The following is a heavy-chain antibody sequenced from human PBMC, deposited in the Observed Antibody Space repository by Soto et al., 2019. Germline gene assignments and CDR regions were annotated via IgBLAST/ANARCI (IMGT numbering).Heavy chain of an antibody. CDR2: INHSGST. CDR1: GWSFSGYY. D-gene: IGHD4-17*01. J-gene: IGHJ4*02. Sequence: SETLSLTCAFYGWSFSGYYWSWIRQPPGKGLEWIGEINHSGSTNYNPSLKSRVTISVDTSKNQFSLKLSSVTAADTAVYYCARGFPVTTDYWGQGTLVTVSS. V-gene: IGHV4-34*01. CDR3: ARGFPVTTDY.